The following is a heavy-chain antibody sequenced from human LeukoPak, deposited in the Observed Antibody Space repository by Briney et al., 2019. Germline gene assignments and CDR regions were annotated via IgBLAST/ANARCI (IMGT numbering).Heavy chain of an antibody. CDR3: ARGHSVGIGSFDC. V-gene: IGHV4-59*01. J-gene: IGHJ4*02. Sequence: SETLSLTCTVSGGSIRSYYWSWIRQPPAKGLDWIGYIYYSGSTNYNPSLKSRVTISVDPSKNQLSLKLSSVTAADRAVYYCARGHSVGIGSFDCWGQGTLVTVSS. CDR1: GGSIRSYY. D-gene: IGHD3-10*01. CDR2: IYYSGST.